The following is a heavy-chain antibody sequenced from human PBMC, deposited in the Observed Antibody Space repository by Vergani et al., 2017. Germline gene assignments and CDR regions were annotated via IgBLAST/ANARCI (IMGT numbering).Heavy chain of an antibody. Sequence: QVQLQESGPGLVKPSGTLSLTCAVSGGSISSSNWWSWVRQPPGKGLEWIGEIYHSGSTNYNPSLKSRVTISVDKSKNQFSLKLSSVTAADTAVYYCARGATYYYDSSGYYSGNWFDPWGQGTLVTVSS. V-gene: IGHV4-4*02. CDR1: GGSISSSNW. CDR3: ARGATYYYDSSGYYSGNWFDP. D-gene: IGHD3-22*01. CDR2: IYHSGST. J-gene: IGHJ5*02.